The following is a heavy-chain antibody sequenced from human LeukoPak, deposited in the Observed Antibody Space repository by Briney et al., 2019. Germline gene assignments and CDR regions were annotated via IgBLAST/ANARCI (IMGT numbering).Heavy chain of an antibody. CDR3: ARDYYDSSGYYSPDAFDI. V-gene: IGHV3-33*01. CDR1: GFTFSSYG. Sequence: GRSLRLSCAASGFTFSSYGMHWVRQAPGKGLEWVAVIWYDGSNKYYADSVKGRFTISRDNSKNTLYLQMNSLRAKDTAVYYCARDYYDSSGYYSPDAFDIRGQGTMVTVSS. D-gene: IGHD3-22*01. CDR2: IWYDGSNK. J-gene: IGHJ3*02.